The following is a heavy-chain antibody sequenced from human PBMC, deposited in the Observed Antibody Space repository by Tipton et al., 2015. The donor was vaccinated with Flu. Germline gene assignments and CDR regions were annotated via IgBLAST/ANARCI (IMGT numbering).Heavy chain of an antibody. CDR2: IYHSGST. CDR3: ACREFDAFDI. J-gene: IGHJ3*02. V-gene: IGHV4-38-2*01. CDR1: GYSISSGYY. Sequence: TLSLTCAVSGYSISSGYYWGWIRQPPGKGLEWIGSIYHSGSTYYNPSLKSRVTISVDTSKNQFSLKLSSVTAADTAVYYCACREFDAFDIWGQGTMVTVSS.